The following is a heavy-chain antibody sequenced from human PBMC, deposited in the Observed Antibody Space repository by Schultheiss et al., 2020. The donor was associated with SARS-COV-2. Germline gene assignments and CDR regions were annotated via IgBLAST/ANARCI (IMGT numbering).Heavy chain of an antibody. V-gene: IGHV1-8*01. J-gene: IGHJ6*02. CDR2: MNPNSGNT. CDR1: GYTFTSYD. D-gene: IGHD3-9*01. Sequence: ASVKVSCKASGYTFTSYDINWVRQATGQGLEWMGWMNPNSGNTGYAQKFQGRVTITRDTSASTAYMELSSLRSEDTAVYYCARGGYDILTGYYEVYYYYGMDVWGQGTTVTVSS. CDR3: ARGGYDILTGYYEVYYYYGMDV.